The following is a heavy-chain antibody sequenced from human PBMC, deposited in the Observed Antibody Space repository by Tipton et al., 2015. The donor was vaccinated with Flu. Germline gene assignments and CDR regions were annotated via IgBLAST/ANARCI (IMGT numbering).Heavy chain of an antibody. J-gene: IGHJ2*01. D-gene: IGHD3-22*01. CDR3: AREVVGSESDGYFDL. Sequence: QVQLVQSGAEVKKPGASVKVSCKASGYRFTDYYINWVRQAPGQGLEWMGWINPNSGGTSSDGAKNAQKFQGRVTMTKDTSTSTAYMELRSLRSDDTAVYYCAREVVGSESDGYFDLWGRGTLVIVSS. V-gene: IGHV1-2*02. CDR1: GYRFTDYY. CDR2: INPNSGGT.